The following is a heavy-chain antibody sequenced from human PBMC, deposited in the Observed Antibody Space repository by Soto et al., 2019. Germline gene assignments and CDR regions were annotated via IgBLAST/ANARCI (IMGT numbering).Heavy chain of an antibody. CDR1: GGSISSYY. J-gene: IGHJ3*02. CDR2: IYYSGST. Sequence: SETLSLTCTVSGGSISSYYWSWIRQPPGKGLEWIGYIYYSGSTNYNPSLKSRVTISVDTSKNQFSLKLSSVTAADTAVYYCARVQPIRQWLDRGNAFDIWGQGTMVTVSS. V-gene: IGHV4-59*01. D-gene: IGHD6-19*01. CDR3: ARVQPIRQWLDRGNAFDI.